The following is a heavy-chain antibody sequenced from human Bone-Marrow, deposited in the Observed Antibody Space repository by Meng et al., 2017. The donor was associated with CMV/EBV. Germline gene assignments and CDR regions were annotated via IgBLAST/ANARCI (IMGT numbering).Heavy chain of an antibody. J-gene: IGHJ4*02. CDR1: GFTFSSYG. CDR2: IRYDGSNK. CDR3: AKDEWEWEPLKGPPFDY. V-gene: IGHV3-30*02. Sequence: GQSLKISCEASGFTFSSYGMHWVRQAPGKGLEWVAFIRYDGSNKYYADSVEGRFTISRDNSKNTLYLQMNSLRAEDTAVYNCAKDEWEWEPLKGPPFDYCGQGTLVTASS. D-gene: IGHD1-26*01.